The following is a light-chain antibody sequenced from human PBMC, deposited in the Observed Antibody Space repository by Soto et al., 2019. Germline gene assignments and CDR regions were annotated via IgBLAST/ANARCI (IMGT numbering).Light chain of an antibody. CDR2: GAS. CDR3: QQYGSSGT. CDR1: QSVSSY. Sequence: EIVLTPSPATLSLSPGERATLSCRASQSVSSYLAWYQQKPGQAPRLLIYGASSRATGVPDRFSGSGSGTDFTLTISRLEPEDFAVYYCQQYGSSGTFGQGTKVDIK. V-gene: IGKV3-20*01. J-gene: IGKJ1*01.